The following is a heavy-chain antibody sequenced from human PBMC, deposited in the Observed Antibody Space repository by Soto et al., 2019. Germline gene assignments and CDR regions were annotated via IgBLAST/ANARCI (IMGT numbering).Heavy chain of an antibody. Sequence: SETLSLTCTVSGGSVSSGRYYWSWIRQPPGKGLEWIGYIYYSGSTNYNPSLKSRVTISVDTSKNQFSLKLSSVTAADTAVYYCARGIEGWYQGRYYYGMDVCGQGTTVTVSS. J-gene: IGHJ6*02. CDR3: ARGIEGWYQGRYYYGMDV. CDR1: GGSVSSGRYY. D-gene: IGHD6-19*01. V-gene: IGHV4-61*01. CDR2: IYYSGST.